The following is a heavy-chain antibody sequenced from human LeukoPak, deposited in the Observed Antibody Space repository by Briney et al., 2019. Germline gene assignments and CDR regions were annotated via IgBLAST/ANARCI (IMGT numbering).Heavy chain of an antibody. CDR3: ARDRYASI. V-gene: IGHV3-33*08. D-gene: IGHD2-2*01. J-gene: IGHJ1*01. Sequence: GRSLRLSCAASGFTFSSYGMHWVRQAPGKGLEWVAVIWYGGSNKYYADSVKGRFTISRDNSKNTLYLQMNSLRAEDTAVYYCARDRYASIWGQGTLVTVSS. CDR1: GFTFSSYG. CDR2: IWYGGSNK.